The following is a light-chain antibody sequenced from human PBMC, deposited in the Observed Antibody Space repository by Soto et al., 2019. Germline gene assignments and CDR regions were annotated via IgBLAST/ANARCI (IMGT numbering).Light chain of an antibody. CDR1: QSVRSY. CDR2: GAS. CDR3: QQYNSWPALT. Sequence: EIVMTQSPATLSVSPGARATLSCRASQSVRSYLAWYQQKPGQTPRLLIYGASTRATGVPARFSGSGSGTDFTLTISSLQSEDFAVYYCQQYNSWPALTFGQGTKVEVK. J-gene: IGKJ1*01. V-gene: IGKV3-15*01.